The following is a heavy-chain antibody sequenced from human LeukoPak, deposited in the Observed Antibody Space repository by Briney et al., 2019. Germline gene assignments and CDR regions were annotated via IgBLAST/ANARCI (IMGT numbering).Heavy chain of an antibody. D-gene: IGHD3-22*01. V-gene: IGHV1-46*01. J-gene: IGHJ4*02. CDR2: INPSGGST. CDR1: GYTFTSYY. CDR3: AGQFTYDSSGFYSFDY. Sequence: ASVKVSCKASGYTFTSYYMHWVRQAPGQGLEWMGIINPSGGSTSYAQKFQGRVTMTRDTSTSTVYMELSSLRSEDTAVYYCAGQFTYDSSGFYSFDYWGQGTLVTVSS.